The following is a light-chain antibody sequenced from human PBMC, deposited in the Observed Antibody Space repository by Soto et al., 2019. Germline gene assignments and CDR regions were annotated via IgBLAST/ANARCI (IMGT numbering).Light chain of an antibody. CDR3: QQRSIWLT. Sequence: EIVLTQSPATLSLSPGERDTLSCRASQSVSSSLAWYQQKPGQAPRLLIYDAFNRATGIPARFSGSGSGTDFTLTISSLEPEDFAVYYCQQRSIWLTFGGGPKVEIK. CDR2: DAF. V-gene: IGKV3-11*01. CDR1: QSVSSS. J-gene: IGKJ4*01.